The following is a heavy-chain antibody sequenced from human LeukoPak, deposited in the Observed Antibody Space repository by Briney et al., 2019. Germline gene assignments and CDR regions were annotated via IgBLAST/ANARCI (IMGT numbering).Heavy chain of an antibody. CDR3: AIEDCTNGVCYNGGGYFDY. Sequence: GASVKVSCKASGYTFTGYYMHWVRQAPGQGLEWMGWISAYNGNTNYAQKLQGRVTMTTDTSTSTAYMELRSLRSDDTAVYYCAIEDCTNGVCYNGGGYFDYWGQGTLVTVSS. CDR2: ISAYNGNT. CDR1: GYTFTGYY. V-gene: IGHV1-18*04. D-gene: IGHD2-8*01. J-gene: IGHJ4*02.